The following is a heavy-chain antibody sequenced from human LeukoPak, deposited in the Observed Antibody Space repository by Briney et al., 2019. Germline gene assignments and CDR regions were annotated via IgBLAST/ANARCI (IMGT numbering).Heavy chain of an antibody. V-gene: IGHV3-53*01. D-gene: IGHD1-14*01. J-gene: IGHJ4*02. CDR3: ARGVEPLAANTLAY. Sequence: GGALRLSCAASGFTVITNDMTWVRQAPGKGLEWVSVLYSDGNTKYAASVQGRFTISRDNSKNTLYLEMNSLSPDDTAVYYCARGVEPLAANTLAYWGQGTLVTVSS. CDR2: LYSDGNT. CDR1: GFTVITND.